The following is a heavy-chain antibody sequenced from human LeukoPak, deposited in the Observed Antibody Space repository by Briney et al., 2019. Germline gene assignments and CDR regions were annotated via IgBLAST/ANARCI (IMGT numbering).Heavy chain of an antibody. V-gene: IGHV3-64*01. CDR2: ISSNGGST. CDR1: GFTFSSYA. Sequence: PGGSLRLSFAASGFTFSSYAMHSVRPAPGKGLEYVSAISSNGGSTYYANSVKGRFTISRDNSKNTLYLQRGSLRAEDMAVYYCARDRPIDYWGQGTLVTVSS. CDR3: ARDRPIDY. J-gene: IGHJ4*02.